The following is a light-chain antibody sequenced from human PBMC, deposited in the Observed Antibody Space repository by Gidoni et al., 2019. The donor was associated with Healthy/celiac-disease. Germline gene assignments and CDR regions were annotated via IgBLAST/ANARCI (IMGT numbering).Light chain of an antibody. V-gene: IGKV1-8*01. CDR2: AAS. CDR3: QQYYSYPPWT. CDR1: QGISSY. Sequence: AIRMTQSPSSFSASTGDRVTITCRARQGISSYFAWYQQKPGKAPKLLIYAASTLQSGVPSRFSGSGSGTDFTLTISCLQSEVVATYYCQQYYSYPPWTFGQXTKVEIK. J-gene: IGKJ1*01.